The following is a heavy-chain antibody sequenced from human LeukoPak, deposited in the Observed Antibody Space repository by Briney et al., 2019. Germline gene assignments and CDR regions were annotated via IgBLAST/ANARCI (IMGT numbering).Heavy chain of an antibody. D-gene: IGHD3-22*01. Sequence: GGSLRLSCAASGFTFDNYGINWVRQAPGKGLEWVSRIHWNGGRTGYADSVKGRFTISRDNAKNSLYLQMNSLRAEDTALYYCARDGVVVSLAFDIWGQGTMVTVSS. J-gene: IGHJ3*02. CDR1: GFTFDNYG. CDR2: IHWNGGRT. CDR3: ARDGVVVSLAFDI. V-gene: IGHV3-20*04.